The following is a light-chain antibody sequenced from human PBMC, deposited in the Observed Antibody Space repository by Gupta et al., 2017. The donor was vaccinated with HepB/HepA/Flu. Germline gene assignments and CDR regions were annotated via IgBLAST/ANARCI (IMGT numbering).Light chain of an antibody. CDR3: SSYTSSSTVV. Sequence: QSALTQPASVSGSPGQSITISCTGTSSDVGGYNYASWYQQHPGKAPKVMIYDVSNRPSGVSNRFSGSKCGNAASLTISGLQAEDEADYYCSSYTSSSTVVFGGGTKLTVL. V-gene: IGLV2-14*01. CDR2: DVS. CDR1: SSDVGGYNY. J-gene: IGLJ2*01.